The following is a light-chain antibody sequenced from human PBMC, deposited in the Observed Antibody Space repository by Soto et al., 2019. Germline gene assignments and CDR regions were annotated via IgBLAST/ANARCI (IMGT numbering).Light chain of an antibody. V-gene: IGKV3-15*01. J-gene: IGKJ1*01. Sequence: IVVTHSPCTLCISTGNRVALSYRASQSLGSDLAWYQQKPGQAPRLLIFGASARPTGIPARISGSGSGTEFTLTISSLRSEDFAVYFCQQYYKLPRTFGQGTKVDIK. CDR3: QQYYKLPRT. CDR2: GAS. CDR1: QSLGSD.